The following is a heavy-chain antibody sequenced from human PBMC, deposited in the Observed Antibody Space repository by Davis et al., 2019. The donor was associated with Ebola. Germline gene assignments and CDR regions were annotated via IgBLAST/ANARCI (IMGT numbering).Heavy chain of an antibody. CDR2: ISYDGSNK. CDR1: GFTFSSYA. CDR3: AKTGGSGYMDV. Sequence: GESLKISCAASGFTFSSYAMHWVRQAPGKGLEWVAVISYDGSNKYYADSVKGRFTISRDNSKNTLYLQMNSLRAEDTAVYYCAKTGGSGYMDVWGKGTTVTVSS. D-gene: IGHD3-16*01. V-gene: IGHV3-30-3*02. J-gene: IGHJ6*03.